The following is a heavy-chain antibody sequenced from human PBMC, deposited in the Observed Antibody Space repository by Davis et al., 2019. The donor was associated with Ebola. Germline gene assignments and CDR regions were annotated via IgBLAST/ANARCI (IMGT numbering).Heavy chain of an antibody. CDR2: IYWDDGK. CDR3: AHSPAAAGTFDP. Sequence: SGPTLVKPTQTLMLTCTFSGLSLSTTGVGVGWIRQPPGKALEWLALIYWDDGKRYSPSLKSRLTITKDTSKNQVVLTMTNMDPVDTATYYCAHSPAAAGTFDPWGQGTLVTVSS. V-gene: IGHV2-5*02. CDR1: GLSLSTTGVG. D-gene: IGHD6-13*01. J-gene: IGHJ5*02.